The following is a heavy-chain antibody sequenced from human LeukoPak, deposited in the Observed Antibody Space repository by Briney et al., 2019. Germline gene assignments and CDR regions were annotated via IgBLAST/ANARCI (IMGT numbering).Heavy chain of an antibody. Sequence: GALKPSFCAAGVPFITNDMTWGRQAPGKGGEGGAVLYSDGNTKYADSVQGRFTISRDNSKNTLYLEMNSLSPDDTAVYYCARGVEPLAANTLAYWGQGTLVTVSS. J-gene: IGHJ4*02. CDR2: LYSDGNT. D-gene: IGHD1-14*01. CDR3: ARGVEPLAANTLAY. V-gene: IGHV3-53*01. CDR1: GVPFITND.